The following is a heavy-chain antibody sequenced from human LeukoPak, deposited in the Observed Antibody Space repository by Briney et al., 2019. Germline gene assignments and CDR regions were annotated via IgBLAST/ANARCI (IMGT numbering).Heavy chain of an antibody. CDR1: GGTFRSYA. Sequence: ASVKVSCKASGGTFRSYAISWVRQAPGQGLEWLGKIIPIIGIANYAQKFQGRVTITADDSTSTAYMELSSLRSEDTAVYYCARVDSSSWSPFDYWGQGTLVTVSS. V-gene: IGHV1-69*04. CDR2: IIPIIGIA. D-gene: IGHD6-13*01. CDR3: ARVDSSSWSPFDY. J-gene: IGHJ4*02.